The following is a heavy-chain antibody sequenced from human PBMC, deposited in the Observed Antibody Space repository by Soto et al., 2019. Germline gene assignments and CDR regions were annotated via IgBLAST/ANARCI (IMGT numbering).Heavy chain of an antibody. CDR1: GVAFSFYS. V-gene: IGHV3-23*01. Sequence: EVALLESGGGLVQPGGSLRLSCEVSGVAFSFYSMSWVRQAPGKGLEWVASISGNGATTYYAVSGKGRFTFSRDNSKNTVHLQMNSLRGEDTAVYYCAKDRGGFTSGWEFFDFWGQGTLVTVSS. D-gene: IGHD6-19*01. J-gene: IGHJ4*02. CDR2: ISGNGATT. CDR3: AKDRGGFTSGWEFFDF.